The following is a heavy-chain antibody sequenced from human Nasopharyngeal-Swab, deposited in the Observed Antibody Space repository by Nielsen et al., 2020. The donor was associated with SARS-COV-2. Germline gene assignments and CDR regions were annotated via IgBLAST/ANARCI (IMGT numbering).Heavy chain of an antibody. V-gene: IGHV3-7*01. CDR1: GFIFSSYW. CDR2: IKQDGSEK. Sequence: GGSLRLSCAASGFIFSSYWMSWVRQAPGKGLEWVANIKQDGSEKYYVDSVKGRFTISRDNAKNSLYLQMNNLGAEDTAVYYCARGYCSSGSCYAKHYGMDVWGQGTTVTVSS. D-gene: IGHD2-15*01. CDR3: ARGYCSSGSCYAKHYGMDV. J-gene: IGHJ6*02.